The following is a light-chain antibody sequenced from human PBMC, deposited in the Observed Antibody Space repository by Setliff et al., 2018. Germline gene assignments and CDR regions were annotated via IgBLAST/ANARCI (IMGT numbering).Light chain of an antibody. V-gene: IGLV2-14*01. CDR2: DVS. Sequence: QSVLTQPASVSGSPGQSNTISCTGTSSDVGGYNYVSWYQQHPGKAPKLMICDVSKRPSGVSNRFSGSKSGNTASLTISGLQAEDEADYYCSSYTSSSTYVFGTGTKVTVL. CDR1: SSDVGGYNY. CDR3: SSYTSSSTYV. J-gene: IGLJ1*01.